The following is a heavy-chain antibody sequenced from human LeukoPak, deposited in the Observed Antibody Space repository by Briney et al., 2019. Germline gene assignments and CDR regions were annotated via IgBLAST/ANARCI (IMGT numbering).Heavy chain of an antibody. CDR3: VRSLAFVRTSLDY. CDR1: GGSFSGYY. J-gene: IGHJ4*02. V-gene: IGHV4-34*01. CDR2: INHSGST. Sequence: PSETLSLTCAVYGGSFSGYYWSWIRQPPGKGLEWIGEINHSGSTNYNPSLKSRVTISVDTSKNQFSLKLSSVTAADTAVYYCVRSLAFVRTSLDYWGQGTLVTVSS. D-gene: IGHD2-2*01.